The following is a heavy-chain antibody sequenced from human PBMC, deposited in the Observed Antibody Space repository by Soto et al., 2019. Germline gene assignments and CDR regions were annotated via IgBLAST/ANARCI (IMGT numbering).Heavy chain of an antibody. CDR3: ARGGYYRYDAFDI. J-gene: IGHJ3*02. D-gene: IGHD3-22*01. CDR2: INSDESST. CDR1: RFTFSSYW. Sequence: PGGSLRLSCAASRFTFSSYWMHWVRQAPGKGLVWVSRINSDESSTDYADSVKGRFTISRDNAKNTLYLQMNSLRAEDTAVYYCARGGYYRYDAFDIWGQGTMVTVSS. V-gene: IGHV3-74*01.